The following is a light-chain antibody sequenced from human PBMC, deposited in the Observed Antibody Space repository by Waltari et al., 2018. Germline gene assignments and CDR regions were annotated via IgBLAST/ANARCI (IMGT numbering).Light chain of an antibody. V-gene: IGLV3-21*04. CDR2: YDS. Sequence: YVLTQPPSVSVAPGKTATITCGEDNIETKSVHWYQHKPGQAPILIMFYDSERPSWIPERFSCSKSGNTATRTISRVEAGEEADYYCQVWDSYRHHYVFGTGTKVTVL. J-gene: IGLJ1*01. CDR1: NIETKS. CDR3: QVWDSYRHHYV.